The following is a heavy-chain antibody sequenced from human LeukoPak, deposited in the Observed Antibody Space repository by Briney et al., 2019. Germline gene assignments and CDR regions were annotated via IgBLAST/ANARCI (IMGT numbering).Heavy chain of an antibody. D-gene: IGHD6-13*01. J-gene: IGHJ6*03. Sequence: ASVKVSCKASGYTFTGYYMHWVRQAPGQGLEWMGWINPNSGGTNYAQKFQGRVTMTRDTSISTAYMELSRLRSDDTAVYYCARDEYSSSWCYYYYYYMDVWGKGTTVTVSS. CDR2: INPNSGGT. CDR3: ARDEYSSSWCYYYYYYMDV. V-gene: IGHV1-2*02. CDR1: GYTFTGYY.